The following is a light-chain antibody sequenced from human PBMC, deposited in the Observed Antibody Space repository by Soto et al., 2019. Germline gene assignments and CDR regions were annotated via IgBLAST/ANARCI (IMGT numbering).Light chain of an antibody. CDR3: SSYTRSSTRV. V-gene: IGLV2-14*01. CDR2: DVS. CDR1: SSDVGGYNY. J-gene: IGLJ2*01. Sequence: QSVLTQPASVSGSPGQSITISCTGTSSDVGGYNYVSWYQQHPGKAPKLMIYDVSNRPPGVSDRFSGSKSGNTASLTISGLQAEDEADYYCSSYTRSSTRVFGGGTKLTVL.